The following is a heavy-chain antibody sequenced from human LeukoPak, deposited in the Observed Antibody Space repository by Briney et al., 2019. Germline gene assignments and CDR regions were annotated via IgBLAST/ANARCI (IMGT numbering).Heavy chain of an antibody. D-gene: IGHD6-19*01. Sequence: GGSLRLSCAASGFTFNNYGMHWVRQAPGKGLEWVTFIRYDGSIKYYTDSVKGRFTISRDNSKNTLYLQMNSLRAEDTAVYYCAKDGEGRYSSGWYWDYWGQGTLVTVSS. CDR1: GFTFNNYG. J-gene: IGHJ4*02. V-gene: IGHV3-30*02. CDR3: AKDGEGRYSSGWYWDY. CDR2: IRYDGSIK.